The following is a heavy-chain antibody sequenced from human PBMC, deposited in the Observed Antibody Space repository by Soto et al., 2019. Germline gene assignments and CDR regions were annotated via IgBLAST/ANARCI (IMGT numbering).Heavy chain of an antibody. CDR3: ARENIVADY. Sequence: EVQLVESGGGLVQPGGSRRLSCAASGFTFSSYEMNWVRQAPGKGLEWVSYISSSGSTIYYADSVKGRFTISRDNAKNSLYLQMNSLRAEDTAVYYCARENIVADYWGQGTLVTVSS. CDR1: GFTFSSYE. CDR2: ISSSGSTI. D-gene: IGHD5-12*01. V-gene: IGHV3-48*03. J-gene: IGHJ4*02.